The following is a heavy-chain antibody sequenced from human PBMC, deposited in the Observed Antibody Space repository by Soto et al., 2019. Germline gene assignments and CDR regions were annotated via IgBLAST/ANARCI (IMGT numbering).Heavy chain of an antibody. V-gene: IGHV3-66*01. CDR1: GLTVSTNY. J-gene: IGHJ6*02. CDR2: IYYGGTT. CDR3: ARDYDTSRGDWAYYGIDV. D-gene: IGHD3-9*01. Sequence: EVQLVESGGGLVQPGGSLRISCAASGLTVSTNYMSWVRQAPGKGLEWVSIIYYGGTTYYADSVKGRFTTSRDDSKNTLYLQMHSLRAEDTAVYYCARDYDTSRGDWAYYGIDVWGQGTTVTVSS.